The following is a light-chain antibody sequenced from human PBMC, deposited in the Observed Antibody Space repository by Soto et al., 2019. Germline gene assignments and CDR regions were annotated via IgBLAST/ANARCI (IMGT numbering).Light chain of an antibody. CDR1: SSDVGAYDY. V-gene: IGLV2-14*01. CDR2: VVS. CDR3: SLYTSSDTPYV. J-gene: IGLJ1*01. Sequence: QSALTQPASVSGSPGQSITISCTGTSSDVGAYDYVSWYQQHPDKAPKLIIYVVSNRPSGVSNRFSGSKSGNTASLTISVLKAEDEADYYCSLYTSSDTPYVFGTGTKLTVL.